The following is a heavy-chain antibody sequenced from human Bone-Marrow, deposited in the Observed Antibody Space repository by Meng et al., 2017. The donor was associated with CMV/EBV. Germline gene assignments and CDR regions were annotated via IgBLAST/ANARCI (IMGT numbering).Heavy chain of an antibody. CDR3: ARVPSQTGYSSSWYLLTYYYYYGMDV. V-gene: IGHV4-39*07. D-gene: IGHD6-13*01. J-gene: IGHJ6*02. CDR2: IYYSGST. CDR1: GGSISNSSYY. Sequence: SETLSLTCTVSGGSISNSSYYWGWIRQPPGKGLEWIGSIYYSGSTYYNPSLKSRVTISVDTSKNQFSLKLSSVTAADTAVYYCARVPSQTGYSSSWYLLTYYYYYGMDVWGQGTTVTFSS.